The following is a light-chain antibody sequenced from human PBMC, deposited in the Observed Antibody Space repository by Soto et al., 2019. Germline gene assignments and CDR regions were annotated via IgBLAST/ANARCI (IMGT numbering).Light chain of an antibody. CDR2: EGS. CDR3: SSFTTSHTYI. CDR1: SSDVGSYNL. V-gene: IGLV2-14*02. Sequence: QSALTQPASVSGSPGQSITISCTGTSSDVGSYNLVSWYQQHPGKAPKLMIYEGSKRPSGVSNRFSGSKSGNTASLTISGLQAEDEADYYCSSFTTSHTYIFGTGTKLTVL. J-gene: IGLJ1*01.